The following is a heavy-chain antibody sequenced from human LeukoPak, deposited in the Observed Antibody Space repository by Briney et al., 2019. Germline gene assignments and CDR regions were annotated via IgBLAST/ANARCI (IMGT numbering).Heavy chain of an antibody. Sequence: GGSLRLSCAASGFTFSSYSMNWVRQAPGKGLEWVSSISSSSRYIYYADSVKGRFTISRDNAKNSLYLQMNSLRAEDTAVYYCARDPDSSGYFDYWGQGTLVTVSS. CDR1: GFTFSSYS. CDR3: ARDPDSSGYFDY. CDR2: ISSSSRYI. D-gene: IGHD3-22*01. V-gene: IGHV3-21*01. J-gene: IGHJ4*02.